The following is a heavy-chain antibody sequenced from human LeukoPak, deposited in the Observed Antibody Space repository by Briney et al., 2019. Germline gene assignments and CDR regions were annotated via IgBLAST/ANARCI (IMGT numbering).Heavy chain of an antibody. CDR3: ARGGHYAYYFDY. V-gene: IGHV4-59*01. J-gene: IGHJ4*02. CDR1: GGSISSYY. Sequence: PSETLSLTCTVSGGSISSYYWSWIRQPPGKGLEWIGYIYSSGSTNYNPSLTSRVTISVDTSKNQFSLKLSSVTAADTGVYYCARGGHYAYYFDYWGQGTLVTVSS. CDR2: IYSSGST. D-gene: IGHD4-17*01.